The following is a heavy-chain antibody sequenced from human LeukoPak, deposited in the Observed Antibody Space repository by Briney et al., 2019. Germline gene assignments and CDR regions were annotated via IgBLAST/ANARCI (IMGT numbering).Heavy chain of an antibody. J-gene: IGHJ4*02. CDR3: ARLYSRVGPFDY. Sequence: PGGSLRLSCAASAFTFSDYSMNWVRQAPGKGLEWVASIGSSSPYIYYTDSVKGRFTISRDNAKNSLYLQMNSLRAEDTAVYYCARLYSRVGPFDYWGQGTLVTVSS. CDR2: IGSSSPYI. CDR1: AFTFSDYS. V-gene: IGHV3-21*01. D-gene: IGHD5-18*01.